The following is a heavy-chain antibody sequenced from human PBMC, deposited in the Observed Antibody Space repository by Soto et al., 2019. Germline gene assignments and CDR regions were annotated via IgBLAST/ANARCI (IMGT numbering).Heavy chain of an antibody. CDR3: AKDLSPRFVVVTATNIDY. J-gene: IGHJ4*02. CDR1: GFTFNNYA. V-gene: IGHV3-23*01. D-gene: IGHD2-21*02. Sequence: GGSLRLSCAASGFTFNNYAMGWVRQAPGKGLEWVSAITDSGDDTYYIDSVKGRFTISRDNSKDTLYLQMNSLRAEDTAVYYCAKDLSPRFVVVTATNIDYWGQGTLVTVSS. CDR2: ITDSGDDT.